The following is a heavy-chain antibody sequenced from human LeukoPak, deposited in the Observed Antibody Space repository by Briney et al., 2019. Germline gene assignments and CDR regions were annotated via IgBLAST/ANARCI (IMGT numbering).Heavy chain of an antibody. V-gene: IGHV3-21*01. CDR3: ARGGGSYNY. CDR2: INSLSTSI. Sequence: GGSLRLSCEGSGFTFSSSGMNWVGQAPGKGLEGVSSINSLSTSILYADSVKGRFTISRDNAKNSLYLQMHSLRAEDTALYYCARGGGSYNYWGQGTLVTVSS. J-gene: IGHJ4*02. CDR1: GFTFSSSG. D-gene: IGHD1-26*01.